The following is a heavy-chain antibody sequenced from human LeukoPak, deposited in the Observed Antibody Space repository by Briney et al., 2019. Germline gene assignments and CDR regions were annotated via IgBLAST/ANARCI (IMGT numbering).Heavy chain of an antibody. CDR1: GYTFTSNY. Sequence: ASVKVSCKAFGYTFTSNYMHWVRQAPGQGPEWMGVISPSGGSTTYAQKFQGRVTLTRDMSTSTDYLELSSLRSEDTAVYYCARGSGSSSWYTVSYYYYYMDVWGKGTTVTISS. CDR3: ARGSGSSSWYTVSYYYYYMDV. CDR2: ISPSGGST. V-gene: IGHV1-46*01. D-gene: IGHD6-13*01. J-gene: IGHJ6*03.